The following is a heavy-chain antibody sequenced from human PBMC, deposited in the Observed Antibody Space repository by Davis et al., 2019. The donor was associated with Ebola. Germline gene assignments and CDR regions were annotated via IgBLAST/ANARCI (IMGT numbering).Heavy chain of an antibody. Sequence: ASVKVSCKASGYTFTSYYMHWVRQATGQGLEWMGWMNPNSGNTGYAQKFQGRVTMTRNTSISTAYMELSSLTSEDTAVYYCSIGGRAGGFDYWGQGTLVTVSS. V-gene: IGHV1-8*02. CDR3: SIGGRAGGFDY. CDR2: MNPNSGNT. CDR1: GYTFTSYY. J-gene: IGHJ4*02.